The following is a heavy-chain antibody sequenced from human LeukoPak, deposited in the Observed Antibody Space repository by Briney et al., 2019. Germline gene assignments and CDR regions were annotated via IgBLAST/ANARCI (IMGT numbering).Heavy chain of an antibody. V-gene: IGHV4-39*01. CDR3: ARHPGRLFDY. CDR2: IYYSGNT. Sequence: PSETLSLTCTVSGGSISSSSFYWGWIRQPPGKGLEWIGSIYYSGNTYYNPSLKSRVSISVDTSKSQFSLKLSSVTAADTAVYYCARHPGRLFDYWGQGTLVTVSS. J-gene: IGHJ4*02. CDR1: GGSISSSSFY.